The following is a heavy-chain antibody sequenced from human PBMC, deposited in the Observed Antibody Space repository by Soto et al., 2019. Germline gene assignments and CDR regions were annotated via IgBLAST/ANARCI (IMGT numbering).Heavy chain of an antibody. V-gene: IGHV1-69*13. J-gene: IGHJ4*02. D-gene: IGHD2-21*01. CDR2: IIPIFGTA. Sequence: SVKVSCKASGGTFSSYAISWVRQAPGQGLEWMGGIIPIFGTANYAQKFQGRVTITADESTSTAYMELSSLRSEDTAVYYCATLALGGGRPDYWGQGTLGTVSS. CDR1: GGTFSSYA. CDR3: ATLALGGGRPDY.